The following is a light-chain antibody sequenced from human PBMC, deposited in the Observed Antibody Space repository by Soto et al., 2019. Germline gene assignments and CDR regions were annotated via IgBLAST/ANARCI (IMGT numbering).Light chain of an antibody. V-gene: IGKV1-39*01. CDR3: QHYNSYSEA. CDR1: QSISSY. CDR2: AAS. Sequence: DIQMTQSPSSLSASVGDRVAITCRASQSISSYLNWYQQKPGKAPKVLIYAASNLQSGVPSRFSGSGSGTDFTLTISSLQPDDFATYYCQHYNSYSEAFGQGTKVDFK. J-gene: IGKJ1*01.